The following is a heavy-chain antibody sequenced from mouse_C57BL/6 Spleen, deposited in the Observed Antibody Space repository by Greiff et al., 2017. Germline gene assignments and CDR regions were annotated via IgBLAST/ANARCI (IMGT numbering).Heavy chain of an antibody. J-gene: IGHJ3*01. CDR1: GFSLTSYG. D-gene: IGHD2-4*01. V-gene: IGHV2-2*01. CDR3: AKDYDGLCD. Sequence: VQLQESGPGLVQPSQSLSITCTVSGFSLTSYGVHWVRQSPGKGLEWLGVIWRGGSTDYNAAFISRLSISKDNSKSQVFFKMNSLQADDTAIYYCAKDYDGLCDWGQGTLVTVSA. CDR2: IWRGGST.